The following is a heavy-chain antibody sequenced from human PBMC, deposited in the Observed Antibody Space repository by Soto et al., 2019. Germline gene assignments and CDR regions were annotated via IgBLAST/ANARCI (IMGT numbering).Heavy chain of an antibody. D-gene: IGHD1-20*01. CDR3: AKGGGITGRYYFDY. J-gene: IGHJ4*02. CDR2: ISGSGGST. CDR1: GFTFSSYA. Sequence: VGSLRLSCAASGFTFSSYAMSWVRQAPGKGLEWVSAISGSGGSTYYADSVKGRFTISRDNSKNTLYLQMNSLRAEDTAVYYCAKGGGITGRYYFDYWGQGTLVTVSS. V-gene: IGHV3-23*01.